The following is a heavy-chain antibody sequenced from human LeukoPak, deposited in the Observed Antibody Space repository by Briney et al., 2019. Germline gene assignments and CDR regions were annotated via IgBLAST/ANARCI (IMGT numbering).Heavy chain of an antibody. D-gene: IGHD2-15*01. V-gene: IGHV3-30*02. CDR1: GFPFSNHG. CDR3: AKDAAILLYYFDH. J-gene: IGHJ4*02. Sequence: PGGSLRLSCVASGFPFSNHGMHWVRQAPGKGLEWVASIWDDGSDNYSADSVRGRFTISRDNSRNTLFLQMSSLRPEDTAVYYCAKDAAILLYYFDHWGQGALVTVSS. CDR2: IWDDGSDN.